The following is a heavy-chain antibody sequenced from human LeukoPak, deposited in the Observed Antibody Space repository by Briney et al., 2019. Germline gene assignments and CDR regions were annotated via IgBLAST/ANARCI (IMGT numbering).Heavy chain of an antibody. CDR2: ISYDGSNK. D-gene: IGHD3-22*01. V-gene: IGHV3-30*03. CDR1: ASIFSNFG. Sequence: GGSLRLSCAASASIFSNFGMHWVRQAPGKGLEWVAVISYDGSNKYFADSVKGRFTISRDNSKNTLYLQMNSRRAEDTAVYYCATNDGYDNSGHFGYWGQGTLVTVSS. CDR3: ATNDGYDNSGHFGY. J-gene: IGHJ4*02.